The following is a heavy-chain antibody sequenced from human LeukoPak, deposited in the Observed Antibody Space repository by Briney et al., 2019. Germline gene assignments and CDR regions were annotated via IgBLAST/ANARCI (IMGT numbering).Heavy chain of an antibody. D-gene: IGHD2-15*01. V-gene: IGHV4-61*09. Sequence: SQTLSLTCTASGGSISSCDYSWSWIPQPAGKELEWISHINSRRSTNYNPSLKSRVTLSVDTSKNQFSLMLTAVTAADAAEYYWARYRVGWFDPWGQGTLVTVSS. CDR1: GGSISSCDYS. J-gene: IGHJ5*02. CDR2: INSRRST. CDR3: ARYRVGWFDP.